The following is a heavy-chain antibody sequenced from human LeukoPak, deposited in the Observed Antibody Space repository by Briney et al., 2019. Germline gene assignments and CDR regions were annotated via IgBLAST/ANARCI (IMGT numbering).Heavy chain of an antibody. D-gene: IGHD3-10*01. CDR2: IWYDGSNK. CDR1: GFIFSTYG. CDR3: ARASGPFHL. Sequence: GGSLRLSCAPPGFIFSTYGMHWVRPAPGKGPEWVAVIWYDGSNKYYADSVKGRFTISRDNSKNTLYLQMNSLRAEDTVVYYCARASGPFHLGGQGTMVTVSS. J-gene: IGHJ3*01. V-gene: IGHV3-33*01.